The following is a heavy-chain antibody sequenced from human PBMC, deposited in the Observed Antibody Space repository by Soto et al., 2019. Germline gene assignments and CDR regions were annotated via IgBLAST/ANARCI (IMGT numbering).Heavy chain of an antibody. J-gene: IGHJ4*02. Sequence: PGGSLRLSCAASGFTFSSYSMNWVRQAPGKGLEWVSSISSSSSYIYYADSVKGRFTISRDNAKNSLYLQMSSLRAEDTAVYYCARAQKFIAAAGVFDYWGQGTLVTVSS. V-gene: IGHV3-21*01. CDR2: ISSSSSYI. CDR1: GFTFSSYS. CDR3: ARAQKFIAAAGVFDY. D-gene: IGHD6-13*01.